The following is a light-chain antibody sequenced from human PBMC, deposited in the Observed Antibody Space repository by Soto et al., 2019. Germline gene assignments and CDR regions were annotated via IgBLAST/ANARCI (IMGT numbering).Light chain of an antibody. CDR3: QKSYSPPRK. CDR1: QSISSW. CDR2: DAS. Sequence: DIQMTQSPSTLSASVVDRVTITCRASQSISSWLAWYQQKPGKAPKLLIYDASSLESGVPSRFSGSESGTEFTLTITSLQPGDFATYYCQKSYSPPRKFGQGTKVDIK. J-gene: IGKJ1*01. V-gene: IGKV1-5*01.